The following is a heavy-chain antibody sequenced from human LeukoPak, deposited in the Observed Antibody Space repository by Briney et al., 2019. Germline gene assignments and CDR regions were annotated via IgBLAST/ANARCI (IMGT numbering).Heavy chain of an antibody. CDR1: GFTFSNAW. CDR3: TTARYDILTGYFDY. J-gene: IGHJ4*02. D-gene: IGHD3-9*01. V-gene: IGHV3-15*01. Sequence: PGGSLRLSCAASGFTFSNAWMSWVRQAPGKGLEWVGRIKSKTDGGTTDYAAPVKGRFTISRDDSKNTLYLQMNSLKTEDTAVYYCTTARYDILTGYFDYWGQGTLVTVSS. CDR2: IKSKTDGGTT.